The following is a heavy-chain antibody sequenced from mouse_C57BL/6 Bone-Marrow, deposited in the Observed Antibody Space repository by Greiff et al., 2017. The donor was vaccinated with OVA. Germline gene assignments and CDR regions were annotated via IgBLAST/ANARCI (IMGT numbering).Heavy chain of an antibody. CDR1: GYTFTSYW. CDR2: IDPSDSYT. CDR3: ARGDSNYLDY. Sequence: QVQLQQSGAELVKPGASVKLSCKASGYTFTSYWMQWVKQRPGQGLEWIGEIDPSDSYTNYNQKFKGKATLTVDTSSSTAYMQLSSLTSEDSAVYYCARGDSNYLDYWGQGTTLTVSS. V-gene: IGHV1-50*01. D-gene: IGHD2-5*01. J-gene: IGHJ2*01.